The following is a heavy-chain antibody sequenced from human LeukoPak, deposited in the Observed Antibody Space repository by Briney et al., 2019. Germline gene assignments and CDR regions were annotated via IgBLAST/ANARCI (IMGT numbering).Heavy chain of an antibody. CDR1: GGSLSGYY. Sequence: SETLSLTCAVYGGSLSGYYWRWIRQPPGKGLEWIGEINHSGSTNYNPSLKSRVTISVDTSKTQFSLKLSSVTAADTAVYYCARGRIAAARNWFDPWGQRTLVTVSS. CDR2: INHSGST. CDR3: ARGRIAAARNWFDP. J-gene: IGHJ5*02. V-gene: IGHV4-34*01. D-gene: IGHD6-13*01.